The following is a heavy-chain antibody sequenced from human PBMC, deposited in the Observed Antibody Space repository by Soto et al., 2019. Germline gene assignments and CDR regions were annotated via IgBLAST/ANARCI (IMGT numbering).Heavy chain of an antibody. Sequence: GGSLRLSCAASGFTFSSYAMSWVRQAPGKGLEWVSAISGSGGSTYYADSVKGRFTISRDNSKNTLYLQMNSLRAEDTAVYYCAKDRGVFSHAEYFQHWGQGTLVTVSS. CDR3: AKDRGVFSHAEYFQH. J-gene: IGHJ1*01. CDR2: ISGSGGST. V-gene: IGHV3-23*01. CDR1: GFTFSSYA. D-gene: IGHD3-10*01.